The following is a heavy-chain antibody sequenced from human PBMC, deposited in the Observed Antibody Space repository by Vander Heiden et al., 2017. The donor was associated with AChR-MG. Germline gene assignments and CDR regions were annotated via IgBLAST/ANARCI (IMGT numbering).Heavy chain of an antibody. CDR1: GFTFSGRG. CDR3: VTDVGDTWSTGGDY. D-gene: IGHD1-26*01. J-gene: IGHJ4*02. CDR2: GRYDTTTK. Sequence: QVQLVESGGGVVQPGGSLRLSCAASGFTFSGRGMHWGRQAPGKGLEWVAFGRYDTTTKHYVDSVKGRFTISRDNSKNTLYLQMNSLRTEDTGVYYCVTDVGDTWSTGGDYWGQGTLVTVSS. V-gene: IGHV3-30*02.